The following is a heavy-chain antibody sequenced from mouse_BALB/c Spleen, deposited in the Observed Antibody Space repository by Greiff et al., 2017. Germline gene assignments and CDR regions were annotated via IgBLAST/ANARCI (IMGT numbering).Heavy chain of an antibody. CDR3: TRYDGYYGGAY. D-gene: IGHD2-3*01. Sequence: QVQLQQSGAELVKPGASVKLSCKASGYTFTSYYMYWVKQRPGQGLEWIGEINPSNGSTNFNEKFKSKATLTVDKSSSTAYMQLSSLTSEDSAVYYCTRYDGYYGGAYWGQGTLVTVSA. J-gene: IGHJ3*01. CDR2: INPSNGST. CDR1: GYTFTSYY. V-gene: IGHV1S81*02.